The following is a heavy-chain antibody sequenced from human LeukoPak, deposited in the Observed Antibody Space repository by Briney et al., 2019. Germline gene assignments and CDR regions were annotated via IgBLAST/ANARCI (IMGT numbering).Heavy chain of an antibody. D-gene: IGHD2-15*01. CDR2: ITGSGGRT. Sequence: GGSLRLSCAASGFTFSSYEMNWVRQAPGKGLEWVSAITGSGGRTYYADSVKGRFTISRDNSKNTLYLQMNSLRAEDTAVYYCAKHDIVVVVAARWEYFQHWGQGTLVTVSS. CDR3: AKHDIVVVVAARWEYFQH. V-gene: IGHV3-23*01. CDR1: GFTFSSYE. J-gene: IGHJ1*01.